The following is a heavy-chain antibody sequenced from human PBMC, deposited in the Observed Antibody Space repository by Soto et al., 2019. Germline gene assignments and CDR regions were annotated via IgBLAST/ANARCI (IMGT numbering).Heavy chain of an antibody. CDR2: INHSGST. D-gene: IGHD3-3*01. Sequence: SETLSLTCAVYGGSFSGYYWSWIRQPPGKGLEWIGEINHSGSTNYNPSLKSRVTISVDTSKNQFSLKLSSVTAADTAVYYCARGRVGDYDFWSGRRYYYYGMDVWGQGTTVTVS. CDR1: GGSFSGYY. J-gene: IGHJ6*02. V-gene: IGHV4-34*01. CDR3: ARGRVGDYDFWSGRRYYYYGMDV.